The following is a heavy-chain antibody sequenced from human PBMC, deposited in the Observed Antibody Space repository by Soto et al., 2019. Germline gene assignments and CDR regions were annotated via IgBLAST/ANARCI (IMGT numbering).Heavy chain of an antibody. J-gene: IGHJ5*02. Sequence: SETLSLTCTVSGGSISSYYWSWIRQPPGKGLEWIGYIYYSGSTNYNPSLKSRVTISVDTSKNQFSLKLSSVTAADTAVYYCARAGYSSSWYSSNWFDPWGQGTLVTV. D-gene: IGHD6-13*01. CDR3: ARAGYSSSWYSSNWFDP. CDR1: GGSISSYY. CDR2: IYYSGST. V-gene: IGHV4-59*01.